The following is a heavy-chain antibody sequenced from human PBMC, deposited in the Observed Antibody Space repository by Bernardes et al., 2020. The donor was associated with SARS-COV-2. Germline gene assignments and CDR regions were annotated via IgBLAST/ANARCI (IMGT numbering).Heavy chain of an antibody. Sequence: SETPSLTRTVSGGSISSYYWSWIRQPPGKGLEWIGYIYYSGSTNYNPSLKSRVTISVDTSKNQFSLKLSSVTAADTAVYYCARGPIYDYWGQGTLVTVSS. CDR1: GGSISSYY. CDR2: IYYSGST. V-gene: IGHV4-59*01. CDR3: ARGPIYDY. J-gene: IGHJ4*02.